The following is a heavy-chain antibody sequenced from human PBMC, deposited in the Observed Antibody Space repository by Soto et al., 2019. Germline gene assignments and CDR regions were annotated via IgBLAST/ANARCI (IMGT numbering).Heavy chain of an antibody. Sequence: ASVKVSCKASGDTDTNYVISWVRQAPGQGLEWMGGIFPKFGTTYSAQKLQDRLTITADESTSTVYMQLSSLRLDDTAVYYCEAEMTFGKLSVVWGQGTTVTVS. V-gene: IGHV1-69*13. CDR2: IFPKFGTT. D-gene: IGHD3-16*02. CDR3: EAEMTFGKLSVV. J-gene: IGHJ6*02. CDR1: GDTDTNYV.